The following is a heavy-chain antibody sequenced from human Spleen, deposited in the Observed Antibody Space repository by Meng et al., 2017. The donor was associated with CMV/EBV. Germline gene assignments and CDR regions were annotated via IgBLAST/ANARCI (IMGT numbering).Heavy chain of an antibody. V-gene: IGHV4-39*07. D-gene: IGHD3-10*02. CDR2: ISYSGST. J-gene: IGHJ5*02. Sequence: GSLRLSCTVSGDSISGNTHYWGWIRQPPGRGLEWIGTISYSGSTYYNPSLKSRVTISIATSKNQFSLKLSSVTAADTAVYYCARDSRYGPYVTWGQGTLVTVSS. CDR3: ARDSRYGPYVT. CDR1: GDSISGNTHY.